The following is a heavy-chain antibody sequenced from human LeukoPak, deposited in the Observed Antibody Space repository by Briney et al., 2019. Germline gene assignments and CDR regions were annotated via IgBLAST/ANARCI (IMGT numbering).Heavy chain of an antibody. V-gene: IGHV3-11*06. CDR3: ATDGGAY. CDR2: ISGSSIYT. CDR1: GFTFSDYH. D-gene: IGHD3-16*01. J-gene: IGHJ4*02. Sequence: GGSLRLSCAASGFTFSDYHMTWIRQAPGKGLEWVSYISGSSIYTRYADSVKGRFTISRDNAKNSLYLQMNSLRDEDTAVYYCATDGGAYWGQGTLVTVSS.